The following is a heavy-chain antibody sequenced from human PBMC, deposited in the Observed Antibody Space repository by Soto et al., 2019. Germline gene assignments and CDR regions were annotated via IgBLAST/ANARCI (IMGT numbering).Heavy chain of an antibody. CDR1: GFTFSTYD. D-gene: IGHD3-9*01. V-gene: IGHV3-64D*06. CDR3: VKLTDS. Sequence: GESLKISCSDSGFTFSTYDVHWVRQAPGKGLEFVAGISPIGVNTYYADSVKGRSTISRDNSKNTLYLQMSSLRPDDTAIYYCVKLTDSWGQGTLVTVSS. J-gene: IGHJ4*02. CDR2: ISPIGVNT.